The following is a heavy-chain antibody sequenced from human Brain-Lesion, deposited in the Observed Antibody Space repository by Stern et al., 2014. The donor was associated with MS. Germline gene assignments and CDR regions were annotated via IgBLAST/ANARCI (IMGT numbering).Heavy chain of an antibody. J-gene: IGHJ6*02. CDR3: ARVPGGVFGGMDV. V-gene: IGHV1-2*04. CDR2: INPYSGDT. D-gene: IGHD4-23*01. CDR1: GYTFTDYF. Sequence: QVQLVQSGAEVKKPGASVKVSCKASGYTFTDYFMHWARQAPGQGLEWMRWINPYSGDTKYAQKFQGWVTMTRDTSISTAYMELNSLRSDDTAVYYCARVPGGVFGGMDVWGQGTTVT.